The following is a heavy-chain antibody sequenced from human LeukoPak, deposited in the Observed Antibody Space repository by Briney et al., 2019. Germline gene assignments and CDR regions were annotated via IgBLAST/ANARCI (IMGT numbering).Heavy chain of an antibody. Sequence: PGGSLRLSCAASGFTFSSYSMNWVRQAPGKGLEWVANIKEGGSETYYVDSLKGRFTISRDNAKNSLYLQMNSLRAEDTAVYYCAKPRWGGYFDYWGQGTLVTVSS. CDR3: AKPRWGGYFDY. D-gene: IGHD3-10*01. CDR1: GFTFSSYS. V-gene: IGHV3-7*01. J-gene: IGHJ4*02. CDR2: IKEGGSET.